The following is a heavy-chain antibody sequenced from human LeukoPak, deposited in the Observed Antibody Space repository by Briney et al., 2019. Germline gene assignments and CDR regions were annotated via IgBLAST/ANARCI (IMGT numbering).Heavy chain of an antibody. CDR3: ASGGEWGYYFDY. V-gene: IGHV5-51*01. J-gene: IGHJ4*02. CDR1: GYSFTXYX. D-gene: IGHD3-16*01. CDR2: IYPGDSDT. Sequence: EGSGYSFTXYXXXXVRXXPXKXXXXXGIIYPGDSDTRYSPSFQGQVTISADKSISTAYLQWSSLKASDTAMYYCASGGEWGYYFDYWGQGTLVTVSS.